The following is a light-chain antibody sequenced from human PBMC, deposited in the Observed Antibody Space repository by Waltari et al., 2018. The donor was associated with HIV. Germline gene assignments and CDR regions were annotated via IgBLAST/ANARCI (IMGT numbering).Light chain of an antibody. Sequence: QSVLTQPLSASETPGRSLNISCSGDPSNIRRNYVFWYQQVAGLAHRLLIYSNNLRPSGVSDRFSGSRSGTSASLVISGLRAEDEAQYYCASWDDRLSGHVFGGGT. V-gene: IGLV1-47*01. CDR3: ASWDDRLSGHV. CDR1: PSNIRRNY. J-gene: IGLJ1*01. CDR2: SNN.